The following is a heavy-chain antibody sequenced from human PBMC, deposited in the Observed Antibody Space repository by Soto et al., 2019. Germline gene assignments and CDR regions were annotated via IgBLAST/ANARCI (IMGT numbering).Heavy chain of an antibody. CDR3: AKEEQQLASFDY. CDR1: GFTFSSYG. J-gene: IGHJ4*02. CDR2: ISYDGSNK. D-gene: IGHD6-13*01. V-gene: IGHV3-30*18. Sequence: QVQLVESGGGVVQPGRSLRLSCAASGFTFSSYGMHWVRQAPGKGLEWVAVISYDGSNKYYADSVKGRFTISRDNSKNTLYLQMNSLRAEDTAVYYCAKEEQQLASFDYWGQGPLVTVSS.